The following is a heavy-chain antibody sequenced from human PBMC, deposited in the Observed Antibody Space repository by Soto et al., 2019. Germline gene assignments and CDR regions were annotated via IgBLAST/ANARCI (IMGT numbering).Heavy chain of an antibody. Sequence: QVQLQESGPGLVKPSETLSLTCTVSGGSMSTYFWSWIRQPPGKGLEWIGYIYYSGSTDYNPSLKSRVTISVDSSKNQCSLRLSSVTASDTAVYYCARLSGTNNFDCWCQGTLVTVSS. J-gene: IGHJ4*02. V-gene: IGHV4-59*01. D-gene: IGHD1-1*01. CDR2: IYYSGST. CDR1: GGSMSTYF. CDR3: ARLSGTNNFDC.